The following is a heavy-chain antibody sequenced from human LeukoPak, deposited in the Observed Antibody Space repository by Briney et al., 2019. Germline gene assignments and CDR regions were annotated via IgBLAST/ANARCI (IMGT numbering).Heavy chain of an antibody. Sequence: GGSLRLSCAVSAFTFSTYWMSWVRQAPGKGLEWVANMNQDGSEKHYVDSVKGRFTISRDNAKNSLSLQMNSLRVDDTAVYYCARDRGYSTFDYWGQGTLVTVSS. CDR3: ARDRGYSTFDY. J-gene: IGHJ4*02. V-gene: IGHV3-7*01. CDR1: AFTFSTYW. D-gene: IGHD3-22*01. CDR2: MNQDGSEK.